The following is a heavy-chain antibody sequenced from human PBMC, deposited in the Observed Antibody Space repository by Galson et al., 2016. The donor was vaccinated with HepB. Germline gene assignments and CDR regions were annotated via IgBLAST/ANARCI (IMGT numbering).Heavy chain of an antibody. CDR1: GFPFSSYW. D-gene: IGHD5-18*01. J-gene: IGHJ4*02. Sequence: SLRLSCAASGFPFSSYWMSWVRQAPEKGLEWVANIKQDGSEIYYVDSAKGRFTISRDNAKNSLYLQMNSLRAEDTAVYYCARAGSSYGILDYWGQGTLVTVSS. V-gene: IGHV3-7*01. CDR3: ARAGSSYGILDY. CDR2: IKQDGSEI.